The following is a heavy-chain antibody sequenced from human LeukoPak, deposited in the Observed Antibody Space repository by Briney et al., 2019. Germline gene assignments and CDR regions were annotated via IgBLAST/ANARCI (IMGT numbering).Heavy chain of an antibody. CDR1: GDTVSSNSAA. J-gene: IGHJ3*02. Sequence: SQTLSLTCAISGDTVSSNSAAWNWIRQSPSRGLEWLGRTYYRSKWYNDYAVSVKSRITNNPDTSKNQFSLQLNSVTAADTAVYYCARDVTRLSNIWGQGTMVTVSS. CDR3: ARDVTRLSNI. V-gene: IGHV6-1*01. CDR2: TYYRSKWYN. D-gene: IGHD3-16*01.